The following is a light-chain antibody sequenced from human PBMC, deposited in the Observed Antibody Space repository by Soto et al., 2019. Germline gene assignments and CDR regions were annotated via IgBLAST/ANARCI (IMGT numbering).Light chain of an antibody. J-gene: IGLJ2*01. CDR3: QSYDSSLGGCL. Sequence: QSVLKQPPSVSGAPGQRVTISCTGSSSNIGAGYDVHWYQQLPGTAPKVLIFGNSIRPSGVPDRFSASKSGTSASLAITGLQVEDEADYYCQSYDSSLGGCLFGGGTKLTVL. CDR2: GNS. CDR1: SSNIGAGYD. V-gene: IGLV1-40*01.